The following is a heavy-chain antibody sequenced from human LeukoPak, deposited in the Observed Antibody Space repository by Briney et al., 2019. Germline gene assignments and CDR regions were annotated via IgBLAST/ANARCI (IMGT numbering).Heavy chain of an antibody. CDR3: ARVSSWERRQQLPADY. J-gene: IGHJ4*02. CDR2: INPSGGSA. V-gene: IGHV1-46*01. D-gene: IGHD3-16*01. CDR1: GYTFTSYY. Sequence: ASVKVSCKASGYTFTSYYMYWVRQAPGQGLEWMGIINPSGGSAIYAQKFRGRVTMTRDMSTSTVYMELSSLRSEDTAVYYCARVSSWERRQQLPADYWGQGTLVTVSS.